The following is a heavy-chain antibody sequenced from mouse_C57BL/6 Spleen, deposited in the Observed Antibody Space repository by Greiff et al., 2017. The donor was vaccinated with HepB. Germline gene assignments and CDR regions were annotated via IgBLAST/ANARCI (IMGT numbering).Heavy chain of an antibody. CDR3: ARHGPPPRDEGYYAMDY. CDR1: GYTFTEYT. J-gene: IGHJ4*01. CDR2: FYPGSGSI. Sequence: QVQLKQSGAELVKPGASVKLSCKASGYTFTEYTIHWVKQRSGQGLEWIGWFYPGSGSIKYNEKFKDKATLTADKSSSTVYMELSRLTSEDSAVYFCARHGPPPRDEGYYAMDYWGQGTSVTVSS. D-gene: IGHD3-3*01. V-gene: IGHV1-62-2*01.